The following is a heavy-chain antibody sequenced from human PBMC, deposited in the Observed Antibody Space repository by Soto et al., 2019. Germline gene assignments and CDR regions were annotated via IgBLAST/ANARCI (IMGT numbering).Heavy chain of an antibody. V-gene: IGHV3-7*03. Sequence: GWSLRLSCAASGFTFSSYWMSLVRQAPGKGLEWVANIKQDGSEKYYVDSVKGRFTISRDNAKNSLYLQMNSLRAEDTAVYYCARDLVVVNNWFDPWGEGTLVTVSS. J-gene: IGHJ5*02. CDR1: GFTFSSYW. D-gene: IGHD3-22*01. CDR3: ARDLVVVNNWFDP. CDR2: IKQDGSEK.